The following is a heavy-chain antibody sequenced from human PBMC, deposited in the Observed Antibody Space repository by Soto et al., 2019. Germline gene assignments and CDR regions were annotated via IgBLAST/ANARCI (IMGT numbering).Heavy chain of an antibody. Sequence: QVQLVQSGAEVKKPGASVKVSCKASGYTFTSYGISWVRQAPGQGLEWMGWISAYNGNTNYAQKLQGRVTMTTDTSTSTAYMELRSLRSDDTAVYYCARVDIVVVPAAINYYYYGMDVWGQGTTVTVSS. CDR1: GYTFTSYG. CDR2: ISAYNGNT. D-gene: IGHD2-2*02. J-gene: IGHJ6*02. CDR3: ARVDIVVVPAAINYYYYGMDV. V-gene: IGHV1-18*01.